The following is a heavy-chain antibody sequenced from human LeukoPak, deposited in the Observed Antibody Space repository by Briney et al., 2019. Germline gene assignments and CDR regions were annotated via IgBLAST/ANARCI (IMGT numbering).Heavy chain of an antibody. CDR1: GRSFSGYY. J-gene: IGHJ3*02. V-gene: IGHV4-34*01. D-gene: IGHD2-15*01. CDR2: INHSGST. Sequence: SETLSLTCAVYGRSFSGYYWSWIRQPPGKGLEWIGEINHSGSTNYNPSLKSRVTISVDTSKNHFSLKLSSVTAADTAVYYCARVGGTYAFDIWGKGTMVTVSS. CDR3: ARVGGTYAFDI.